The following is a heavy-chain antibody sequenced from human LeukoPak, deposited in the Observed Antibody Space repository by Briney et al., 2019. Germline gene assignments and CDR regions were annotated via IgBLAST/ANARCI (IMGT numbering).Heavy chain of an antibody. CDR1: GFTFSSYS. D-gene: IGHD1-26*01. J-gene: IGHJ3*02. CDR2: ISSSSSYI. CDR3: ARDLGRELLLGAFDI. V-gene: IGHV3-21*01. Sequence: KPGGSLRVSCAASGFTFSSYSMNWVRQAPGKGLEWVSSISSSSSYIYYADSVKGRFTISRDNAKNSLYLQMNSLRAEDTAVYYCARDLGRELLLGAFDIWGQGTMVTVSS.